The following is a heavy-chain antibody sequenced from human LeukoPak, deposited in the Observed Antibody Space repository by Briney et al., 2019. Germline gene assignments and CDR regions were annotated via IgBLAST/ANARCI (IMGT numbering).Heavy chain of an antibody. J-gene: IGHJ4*02. CDR2: MFPDDSDI. CDR3: ARPRDGYFPYYFDY. V-gene: IGHV5-51*01. CDR1: GYSFTSYW. D-gene: IGHD3-22*01. Sequence: PGESLKIPCKGSGYSFTSYWIGWVRQMPGKGLEWMGIMFPDDSDIRYSPSFQGQVTISADKSISTAYLQWSSLQASDTAMYYCARPRDGYFPYYFDYWGQGTLVTVSS.